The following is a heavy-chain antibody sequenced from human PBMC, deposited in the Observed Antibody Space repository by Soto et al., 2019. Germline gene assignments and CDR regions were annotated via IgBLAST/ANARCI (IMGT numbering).Heavy chain of an antibody. CDR3: ARDLGYDFWSGQDN. D-gene: IGHD3-3*01. Sequence: QVQLVQSGAEVKKSGSSVKVSCKASGGTFSSYAISWVRQAPGQGLEWMGGIIPIFGTANYAQKFQGRVTITADESTSTAYMELSSLRSEDTAVYYCARDLGYDFWSGQDNWGQGTLVTVSS. V-gene: IGHV1-69*01. J-gene: IGHJ4*02. CDR1: GGTFSSYA. CDR2: IIPIFGTA.